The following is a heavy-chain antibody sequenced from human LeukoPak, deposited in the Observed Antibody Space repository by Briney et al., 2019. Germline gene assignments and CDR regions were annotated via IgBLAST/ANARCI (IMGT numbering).Heavy chain of an antibody. J-gene: IGHJ4*02. V-gene: IGHV3-23*01. CDR3: ARGIVVVVGASDHFDY. CDR1: GFTFSSYA. D-gene: IGHD2-15*01. Sequence: GGSLRLSCAASGFTFSSYAMSWVRQAPGKGLEWVSTIGGSGAGTYYADSVKGRFTISRDNVKNILYLQMNSLRAEDTAVYYCARGIVVVVGASDHFDYWGQGTLITVSS. CDR2: IGGSGAGT.